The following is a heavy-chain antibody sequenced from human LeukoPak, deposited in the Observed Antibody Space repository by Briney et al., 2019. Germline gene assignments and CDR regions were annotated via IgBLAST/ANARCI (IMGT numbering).Heavy chain of an antibody. CDR3: AKFLCQGGSCYANYFDY. J-gene: IGHJ4*02. CDR1: GYTFTSYD. CDR2: MNPNSGNT. Sequence: ASVKVSCKASGYTFTSYDINWVRQATGQGLEWMGWMNPNSGNTGYAQKFQGRVTMTRNTSISTAYMELSSLRAEDTAVYYCAKFLCQGGSCYANYFDYWGQGTLVTVSS. D-gene: IGHD2-15*01. V-gene: IGHV1-8*01.